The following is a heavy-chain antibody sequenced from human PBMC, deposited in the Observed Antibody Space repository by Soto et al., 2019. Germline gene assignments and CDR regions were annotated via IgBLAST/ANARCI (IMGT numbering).Heavy chain of an antibody. D-gene: IGHD6-6*01. CDR1: GGSISSYY. CDR3: ARAKGIAARNYFDY. CDR2: IYYSGST. V-gene: IGHV4-59*01. Sequence: PSETLSLTCTVSGGSISSYYWSWIRQPPGKGLEWIGYIYYSGSTNYNPSLKSRVTISVDTSKNQFSLKLSSVTAADTAVYYCARAKGIAARNYFDYWGQGTLVTVSS. J-gene: IGHJ4*02.